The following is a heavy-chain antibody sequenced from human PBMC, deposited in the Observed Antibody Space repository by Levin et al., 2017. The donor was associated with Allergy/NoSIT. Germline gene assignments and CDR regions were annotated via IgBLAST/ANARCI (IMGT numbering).Heavy chain of an antibody. CDR1: GFTFSSYA. V-gene: IGHV3-23*01. D-gene: IGHD6-13*01. J-gene: IGHJ4*02. CDR2: ISGSGGST. Sequence: LSLTCAASGFTFSSYAMSWVRQAPGKGLEWVSAISGSGGSTYYADSVKGRFTISRDNSKNTLYLQMNSLRAEDTAVYFCTIAATGGGLFDYWGQGTLVTVSS. CDR3: TIAATGGGLFDY.